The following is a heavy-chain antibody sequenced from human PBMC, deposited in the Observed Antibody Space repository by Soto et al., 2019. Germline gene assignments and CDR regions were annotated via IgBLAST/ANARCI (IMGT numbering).Heavy chain of an antibody. J-gene: IGHJ6*02. Sequence: QVQLGESGGGVVQPRRSLRLSCEASGFSFSSYCIHWVRQAPGKGLEWVGVIWYDGRNKYYADSVKGRFTISRDNSKNTLFLQINCQRAEDTAVYYCARAGRGYTGQDYGTHVWGQGTTVTVSS. D-gene: IGHD5-12*01. CDR2: IWYDGRNK. CDR3: ARAGRGYTGQDYGTHV. V-gene: IGHV3-33*01. CDR1: GFSFSSYC.